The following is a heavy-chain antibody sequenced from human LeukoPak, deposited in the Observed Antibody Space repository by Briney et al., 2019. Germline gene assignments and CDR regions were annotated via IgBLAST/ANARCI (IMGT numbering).Heavy chain of an antibody. CDR3: GXXXXXXXXXXXDY. CDR1: X. J-gene: IGHJ4*02. V-gene: IGHV1-46*01. CDR2: INPSGGST. Sequence: XMHXVRQAPGQGXXXXGIINPSGGSTSYAQKFQGRVTMTRDMSTSTVYMELRSLRSEDTAVDYCGXXXXXXXXXXXDYWGQXTXVTVSS.